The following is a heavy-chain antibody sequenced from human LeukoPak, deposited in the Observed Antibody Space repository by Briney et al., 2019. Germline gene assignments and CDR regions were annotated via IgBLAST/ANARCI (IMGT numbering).Heavy chain of an antibody. Sequence: GGSLRLSCAASGFTFSGYTMSWVRQAPGKGLEWVSAISGGGEKAYYADSVKGRFTISRDNSKGTLYLQMNSLGAEDSALYYCARDFYDSSGYYYDYWGQGTLVTVSS. CDR1: GFTFSGYT. V-gene: IGHV3-23*01. J-gene: IGHJ4*02. D-gene: IGHD3-22*01. CDR3: ARDFYDSSGYYYDY. CDR2: ISGGGEKA.